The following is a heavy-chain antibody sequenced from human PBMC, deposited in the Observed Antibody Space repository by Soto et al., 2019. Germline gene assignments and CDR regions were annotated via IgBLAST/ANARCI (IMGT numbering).Heavy chain of an antibody. CDR1: GGSISSSSYY. J-gene: IGHJ4*02. V-gene: IGHV4-39*01. CDR2: IYYSGST. CDR3: ARHGGTYYDILTGYSFDY. D-gene: IGHD3-9*01. Sequence: SETLSLTCTVSGGSISSSSYYWGWIRQPPGKGLEWIGSIYYSGSTYYNPSLKSRVTISVDTSKNQFSLKLSSVTAADTAVYYCARHGGTYYDILTGYSFDYWGQGTLVT.